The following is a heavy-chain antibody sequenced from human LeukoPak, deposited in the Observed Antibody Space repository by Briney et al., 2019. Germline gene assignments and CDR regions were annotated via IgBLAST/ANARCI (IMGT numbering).Heavy chain of an antibody. D-gene: IGHD5-12*01. CDR1: GGSFSGYY. CDR3: ARVIISGYEGPIDY. V-gene: IGHV4-34*01. Sequence: SETLSLTCAVYGGSFSGYYWSWIRQPPGKGLEWIGEINHSGSTNYNPSLKSRVTISVDTSKNQFSLKLSSVTAADTAVYYCARVIISGYEGPIDYWGQGTLVTVSS. J-gene: IGHJ4*02. CDR2: INHSGST.